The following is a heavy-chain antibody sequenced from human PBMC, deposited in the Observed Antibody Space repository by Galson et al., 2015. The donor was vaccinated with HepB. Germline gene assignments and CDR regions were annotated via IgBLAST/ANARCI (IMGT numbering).Heavy chain of an antibody. J-gene: IGHJ6*02. CDR3: ALYGGNSNYYYGMDV. D-gene: IGHD4-23*01. CDR1: GFTFSSYA. CDR2: IRYDGSNK. Sequence: SLRLSCAASGFTFSSYAMHWVRQAPGKGLEWVAFIRYDGSNKYYADSVKGRFTISRDNSKNTLYLQMNSLRAEDTAVYYCALYGGNSNYYYGMDVWGQGTTVTVSS. V-gene: IGHV3-30*02.